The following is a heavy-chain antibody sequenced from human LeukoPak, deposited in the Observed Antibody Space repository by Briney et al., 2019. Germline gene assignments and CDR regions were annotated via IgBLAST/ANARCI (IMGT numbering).Heavy chain of an antibody. J-gene: IGHJ3*02. CDR2: INPSGGST. D-gene: IGHD1-26*01. CDR1: GYSFTSYY. CDR3: ARSSAYYNEADI. Sequence: ASVKVSCKPSGYSFTSYYMHWVRQAPGQGLEWMGIINPSGGSTTYAQKFQGRLTMTSDTSTSTVYMELSSLRSEDTAVYYCARSSAYYNEADIWGQGTMVTVSS. V-gene: IGHV1-46*01.